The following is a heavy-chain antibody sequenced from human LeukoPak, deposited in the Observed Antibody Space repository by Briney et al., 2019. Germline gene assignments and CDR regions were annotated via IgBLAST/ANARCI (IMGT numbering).Heavy chain of an antibody. Sequence: GGSLRLSCAASGFTFSSYAMHWVRQAPGKGLEWVAVISYDGSNKYYADSVKGRFTISRDNSKNTLYLQMNSLRAEDTAVYYCARDLFSEWSTGSYYYYGMDVWGQGTTVTVSS. CDR3: ARDLFSEWSTGSYYYYGMDV. D-gene: IGHD3-3*01. V-gene: IGHV3-30-3*01. CDR2: ISYDGSNK. CDR1: GFTFSSYA. J-gene: IGHJ6*02.